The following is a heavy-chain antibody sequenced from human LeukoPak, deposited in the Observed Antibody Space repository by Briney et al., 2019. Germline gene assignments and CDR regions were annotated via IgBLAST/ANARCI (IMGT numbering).Heavy chain of an antibody. Sequence: PGGSLRLSCAASGFTFSSYAMSWVRQAPGKGLEWVSAISGSGGSTYYADSVKGRFTISRDNSKNTLYLQMNSLRAEDTAVYYCARRNRGSSSWCDYWGQGTLVTVSS. CDR3: ARRNRGSSSWCDY. D-gene: IGHD6-13*01. CDR2: ISGSGGST. CDR1: GFTFSSYA. J-gene: IGHJ4*02. V-gene: IGHV3-23*01.